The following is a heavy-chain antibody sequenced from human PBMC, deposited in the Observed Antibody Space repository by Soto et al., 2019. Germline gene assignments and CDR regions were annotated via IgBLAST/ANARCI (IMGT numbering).Heavy chain of an antibody. V-gene: IGHV4-4*07. J-gene: IGHJ4*01. CDR1: GCPITKSF. CDR2: MYTRGSA. Sequence: PXETLSLTCSVAGCPITKSFWSWIRQPVGKGLEWIGRMYTRGSADYNPSLKSRVTMSLDSSKNQFSLKVRSVTAADTAVYYCATSAIMGLEVAGHFDNWGQGTLVTVSS. CDR3: ATSAIMGLEVAGHFDN. D-gene: IGHD3-16*01.